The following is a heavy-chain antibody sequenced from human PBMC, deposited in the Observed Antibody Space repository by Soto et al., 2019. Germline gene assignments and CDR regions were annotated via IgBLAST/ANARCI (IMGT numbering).Heavy chain of an antibody. CDR1: GMTFSSNW. CDR2: INSDGSST. Sequence: EVRLEESGGGLVQPGGSLRLSCAASGMTFSSNWMYWVRQAPGKGLVWVSRINSDGSSTSYAHSVKGRFTISRDNAKNTRSLQMNSLRGEDTAVYYCAREYSSSRYFDFWGQGTLVTVAS. CDR3: AREYSSSRYFDF. J-gene: IGHJ4*02. D-gene: IGHD6-13*01. V-gene: IGHV3-74*01.